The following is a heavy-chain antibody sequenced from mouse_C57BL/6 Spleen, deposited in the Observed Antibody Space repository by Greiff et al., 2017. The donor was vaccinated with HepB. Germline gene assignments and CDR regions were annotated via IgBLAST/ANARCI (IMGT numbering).Heavy chain of an antibody. V-gene: IGHV5-17*01. J-gene: IGHJ3*01. CDR3: ARTAQATWAWFAY. CDR2: ISSGSSTI. Sequence: EVKLMESGGGLVKPGGSLKLSCAASGFTFSDYGMHWVRQAPEKGLEWVAYISSGSSTIYYADTVKGRFTISRDNAKNTLFLQMTSLRSEDTAMYYCARTAQATWAWFAYWGQGTLVTVSA. D-gene: IGHD3-2*02. CDR1: GFTFSDYG.